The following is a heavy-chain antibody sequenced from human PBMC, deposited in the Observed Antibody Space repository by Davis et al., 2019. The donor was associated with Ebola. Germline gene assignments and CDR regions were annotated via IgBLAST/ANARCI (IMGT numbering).Heavy chain of an antibody. CDR3: ARAVPGNRRFDH. D-gene: IGHD1-14*01. V-gene: IGHV3-53*01. CDR2: LYRDGSA. Sequence: GESLKISCAASRLSVSDNYMSWVRQAPGGGLEWVAVLYRDGSAYYADSLQGRFTISRDNDKNVVYLEMNSLRVEDTAVYYCARAVPGNRRFDHWGQGTLVTVSS. J-gene: IGHJ4*02. CDR1: RLSVSDNY.